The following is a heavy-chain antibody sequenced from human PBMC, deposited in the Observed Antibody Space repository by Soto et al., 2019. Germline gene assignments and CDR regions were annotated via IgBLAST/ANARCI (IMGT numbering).Heavy chain of an antibody. J-gene: IGHJ5*02. V-gene: IGHV4-39*07. CDR2: IYSNDST. CDR3: ARVPSP. CDR1: GGSVSSNSYS. Sequence: PSETLSLTCTVSGGSVSSNSYSWGWVRQSPGKGLEWIGTIYSNDSTYYNPSLRSRVTISVDTSKNQFSLRLSSVTAADTAVYYCARVPSPWGQGTLVTVSS.